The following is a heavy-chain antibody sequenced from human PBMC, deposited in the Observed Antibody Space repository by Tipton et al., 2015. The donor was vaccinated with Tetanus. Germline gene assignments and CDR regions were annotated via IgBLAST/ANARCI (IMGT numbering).Heavy chain of an antibody. Sequence: TLSLTCAVYGGSFSGYYWSWIRQPPGKGLEWIGEINHSGSTNYNPSLKSRVTISVDTSKNQFSLRLSSVTAADTAVYYCARWAVGATFDYWGQGTLVTVSS. CDR1: GGSFSGYY. D-gene: IGHD1-26*01. CDR2: INHSGST. J-gene: IGHJ4*02. CDR3: ARWAVGATFDY. V-gene: IGHV4-34*01.